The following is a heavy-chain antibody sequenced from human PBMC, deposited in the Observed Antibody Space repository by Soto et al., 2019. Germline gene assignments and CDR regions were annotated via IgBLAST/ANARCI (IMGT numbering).Heavy chain of an antibody. J-gene: IGHJ6*02. CDR3: AREGRVAARPGYYYYGMDV. D-gene: IGHD6-6*01. CDR2: IKQDGSEK. CDR1: GFTFSSYW. V-gene: IGHV3-7*01. Sequence: PGGSLRLSCAASGFTFSSYWMSWVRQAPGKGLEWVANIKQDGSEKYYVDSVKGRFTISRDNAKNSLYLQMNSLRAEDTAVYYCAREGRVAARPGYYYYGMDVWGQGTTVTV.